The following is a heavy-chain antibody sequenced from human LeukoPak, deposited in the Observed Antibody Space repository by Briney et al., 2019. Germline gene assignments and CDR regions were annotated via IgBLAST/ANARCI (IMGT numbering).Heavy chain of an antibody. J-gene: IGHJ3*02. Sequence: SETLSLTCTVSGGPISSYYWSWIRQPPGKGLEWIGYIYYSGSTNYNPSLKSRVTISVDTSKNQFSLKLSSVTAADTAVYYCAAPRAGYSSGWYAFDIWGQGTMVTVSS. CDR2: IYYSGST. V-gene: IGHV4-59*08. CDR1: GGPISSYY. CDR3: AAPRAGYSSGWYAFDI. D-gene: IGHD6-19*01.